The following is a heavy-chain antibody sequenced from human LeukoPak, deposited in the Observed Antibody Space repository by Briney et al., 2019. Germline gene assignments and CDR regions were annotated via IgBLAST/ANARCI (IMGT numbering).Heavy chain of an antibody. CDR3: ATRSYCSSTSCHDY. Sequence: TSETLSLTCTVSGGSISSSSYYWGWIRQPPGKGLEWIGEINHSGSTNYNPSLKSRVTISVDTSKNQFSLKLSSVTAADTAVYYCATRSYCSSTSCHDYWGQGTLVTVSS. CDR2: INHSGST. J-gene: IGHJ4*02. D-gene: IGHD2-2*01. CDR1: GGSISSSSYY. V-gene: IGHV4-39*07.